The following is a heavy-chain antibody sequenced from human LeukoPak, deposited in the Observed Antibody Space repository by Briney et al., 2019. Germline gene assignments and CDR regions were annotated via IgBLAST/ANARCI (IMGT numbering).Heavy chain of an antibody. D-gene: IGHD6-13*01. J-gene: IGHJ6*03. Sequence: GGSLRLSCAASGFTFSSYGMHWVRQAPGKGLEWVAFIRDDGSNKYYADSVKGRFTISRDNSKNTLYLQMNSLRAEDTAVYYCAKGKFEQQLQYYYYMDVWGKGTTVTISS. V-gene: IGHV3-30*02. CDR2: IRDDGSNK. CDR1: GFTFSSYG. CDR3: AKGKFEQQLQYYYYMDV.